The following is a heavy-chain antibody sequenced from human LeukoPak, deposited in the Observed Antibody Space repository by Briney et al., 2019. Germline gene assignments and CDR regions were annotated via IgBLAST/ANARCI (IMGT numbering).Heavy chain of an antibody. J-gene: IGHJ6*02. V-gene: IGHV1-2*02. CDR2: INPNSGGT. D-gene: IGHD4-23*01. CDR3: ARGVVDYGGNSSENYYYYGMDV. Sequence: ASVKVSCKASGYTFTGYYMHWVRQAPGQGLEWMGWINPNSGGTNYAQKFQGRVTMTRDTSISTAYMELSRLRSDDTAVYYYARGVVDYGGNSSENYYYYGMDVWGQGTTVTVSS. CDR1: GYTFTGYY.